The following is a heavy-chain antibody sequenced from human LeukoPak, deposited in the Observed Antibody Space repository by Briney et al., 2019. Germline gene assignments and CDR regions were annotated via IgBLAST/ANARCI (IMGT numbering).Heavy chain of an antibody. CDR1: GFTFSSYS. Sequence: GGSLRLSCAASGFTFSSYSMNWVRQAPGKGLEWVSYISTSSSTVYYADSVKGRFTISRDNAKNSLYLQMNSLRVEDTAVYSCTRNAYDHNTYMDVWGKGTTVTISS. D-gene: IGHD5-12*01. J-gene: IGHJ6*03. CDR3: TRNAYDHNTYMDV. CDR2: ISTSSSTV. V-gene: IGHV3-48*01.